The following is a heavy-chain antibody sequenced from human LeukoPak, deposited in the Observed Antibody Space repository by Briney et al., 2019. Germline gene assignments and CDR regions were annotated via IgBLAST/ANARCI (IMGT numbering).Heavy chain of an antibody. CDR3: ATLVVPAAHWYDP. J-gene: IGHJ5*02. CDR2: ISWNSGSI. Sequence: PGGSLRLSCAASGFTFDDYAMHWVRQAPGKGLEWVSGISWNSGSIGYADSVKGRFTISRDNAKNSLYLQMNSLRAEDTAVYYCATLVVPAAHWYDPWGQGTLVTVSS. D-gene: IGHD2-2*01. CDR1: GFTFDDYA. V-gene: IGHV3-9*01.